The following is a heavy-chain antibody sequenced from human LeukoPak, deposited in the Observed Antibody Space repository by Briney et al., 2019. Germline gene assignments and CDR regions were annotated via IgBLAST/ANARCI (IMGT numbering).Heavy chain of an antibody. CDR1: GGSISSSSYY. CDR2: IYYSGST. V-gene: IGHV4-39*01. J-gene: IGHJ4*02. CDR3: ARPAHDYGDYFYAFDI. Sequence: SETLSLTCTVSGGSISSSSYYWGWIRQPPGKGLEWIGSIYYSGSTYYNPSLKSRVTISVDTSRNQFSLKLSSVTAADTAVYYCARPAHDYGDYFYAFDIWGQGTLVTVSS. D-gene: IGHD4-17*01.